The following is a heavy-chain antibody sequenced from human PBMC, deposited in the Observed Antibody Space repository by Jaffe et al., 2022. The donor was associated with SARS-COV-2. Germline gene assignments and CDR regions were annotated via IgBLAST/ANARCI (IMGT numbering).Heavy chain of an antibody. CDR2: IWYDGSNK. Sequence: QVQLVESGGGVVQPGRSLRLSCAASGFTFSSYGMHWVRQAPGKGLEWVAVIWYDGSNKYYADSVKGRFTISRDNSKNTLYLQMNSLRAEDTAVYYCARKGSPDSGSYYSLYEDAFDIWGQGTMVTVSS. V-gene: IGHV3-33*01. CDR3: ARKGSPDSGSYYSLYEDAFDI. CDR1: GFTFSSYG. J-gene: IGHJ3*02. D-gene: IGHD1-26*01.